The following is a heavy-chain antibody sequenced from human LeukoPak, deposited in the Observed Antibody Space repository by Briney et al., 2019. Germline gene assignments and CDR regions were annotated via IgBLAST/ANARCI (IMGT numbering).Heavy chain of an antibody. V-gene: IGHV3-74*01. J-gene: IGHJ4*02. CDR1: GFTFSSYW. Sequence: GGSLRLSCAASGFTFSSYWMHWVRQAPGKRLVWVSRINSDGSSTSYADSVKGRFTISRDNAKNTLYLQMNSLRAEDTAVYYCARDHCSSTSCSCGYWGQGTLVTVSS. D-gene: IGHD2-2*01. CDR2: INSDGSST. CDR3: ARDHCSSTSCSCGY.